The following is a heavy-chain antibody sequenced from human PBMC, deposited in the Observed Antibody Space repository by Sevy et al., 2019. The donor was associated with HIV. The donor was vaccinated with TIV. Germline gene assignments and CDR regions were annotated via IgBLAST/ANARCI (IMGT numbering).Heavy chain of an antibody. J-gene: IGHJ4*02. V-gene: IGHV3-23*01. CDR1: GFTFSRYS. CDR2: ISDSGGNT. CDR3: AIGLGYCSGGSCQH. Sequence: GGYLRLSCAASGFTFSRYSMSWVRQSPGKGLEWVSVISDSGGNTIYADSVKGRFTVSRDNSRNTLYLQMNSLGAEDTAIYYCAIGLGYCSGGSCQHWGEGTLVTVSS. D-gene: IGHD2-15*01.